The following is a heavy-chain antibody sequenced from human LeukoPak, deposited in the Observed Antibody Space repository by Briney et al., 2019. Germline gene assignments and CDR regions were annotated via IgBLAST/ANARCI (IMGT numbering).Heavy chain of an antibody. CDR3: ARGDSGGMDY. CDR1: GFTFSNYN. D-gene: IGHD3-16*01. Sequence: GGSLRLSCAASGFTFSNYNMNWVRRAPGKGLEWVSSISSSSSYIYYADSVKGRFTISRDNANNSLYVQMNSLRAEDTTVYYCARGDSGGMDYWGQGTLVTVSS. V-gene: IGHV3-21*01. CDR2: ISSSSSYI. J-gene: IGHJ4*02.